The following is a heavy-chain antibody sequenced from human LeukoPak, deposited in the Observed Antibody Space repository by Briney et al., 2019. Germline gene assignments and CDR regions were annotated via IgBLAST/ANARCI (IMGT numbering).Heavy chain of an antibody. CDR1: GGSISSGGYY. V-gene: IGHV4-31*03. CDR3: ARDHVGAAGLDDAFDI. CDR2: IYYSGST. J-gene: IGHJ3*02. Sequence: SQTLSLTCTVSGGSISSGGYYWSWIRQHPGKGLEWIGYIYYSGSTYYNPSLKSRVTISLDTSKNQFSLKLSSVTAADTAVYYCARDHVGAAGLDDAFDIWGQGTMVTVSS. D-gene: IGHD6-13*01.